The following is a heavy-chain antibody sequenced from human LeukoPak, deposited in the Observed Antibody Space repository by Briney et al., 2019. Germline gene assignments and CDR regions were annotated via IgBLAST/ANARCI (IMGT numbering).Heavy chain of an antibody. J-gene: IGHJ4*02. CDR2: IKQDGSEK. CDR3: AGGSSTQAPLRY. D-gene: IGHD6-13*01. Sequence: GGSLRLSCAASGFTFSSYWMSWVRQAPGKGLEWVANIKQDGSEKYYVDSVKGRFTISRDNAKNSLYLQMNSLRVEDTAVHYCAGGSSTQAPLRYWGRGTLVTVSS. CDR1: GFTFSSYW. V-gene: IGHV3-7*04.